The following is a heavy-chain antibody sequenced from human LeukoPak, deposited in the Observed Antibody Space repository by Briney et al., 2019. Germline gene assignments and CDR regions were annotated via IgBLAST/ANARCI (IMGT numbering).Heavy chain of an antibody. CDR3: ARHGLYQDYGY. J-gene: IGHJ4*02. V-gene: IGHV4-39*01. D-gene: IGHD3-16*01. CDR1: GGSISSSSYY. CDR2: IYYSGST. Sequence: PSETLSLTCTVSGGSISSSSYYWGWIRQPPGKGLEWIGSIYYSGSTYQNPSLKSRVTISLDTSKNQFSLRLTSVTAADTAVYYCARHGLYQDYGYWGQGTLVTVSS.